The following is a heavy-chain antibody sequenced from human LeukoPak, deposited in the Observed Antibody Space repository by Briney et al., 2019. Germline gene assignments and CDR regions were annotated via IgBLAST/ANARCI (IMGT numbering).Heavy chain of an antibody. D-gene: IGHD2-15*01. J-gene: IGHJ4*02. CDR1: GFTFDEFA. CDR2: IRWNSGSI. V-gene: IGHV3-9*01. CDR3: AKDFSFAATSYYFDV. Sequence: GRSLRLSCAASGFTFDEFAMHWVRQVPGKGLEWVSGIRWNSGSIGYADSVKGRFTISRDNAKNSLYLQMKSLRAEDTALYYCAKDFSFAATSYYFDVWGQGTLVTVSS.